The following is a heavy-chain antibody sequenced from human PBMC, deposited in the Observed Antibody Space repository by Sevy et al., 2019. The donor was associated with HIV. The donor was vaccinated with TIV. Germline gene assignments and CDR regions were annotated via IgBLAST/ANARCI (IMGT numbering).Heavy chain of an antibody. CDR3: AKGPYPFIEMNWFDP. Sequence: GGSLRLSCAASGFTFSNYAMTWVRQAPGKGLEWVSTISGSGSNKNYADSVKGRFTISRNNSKNTQYLQMNSLSAEDTAVYYCAKGPYPFIEMNWFDPWSQGTLVTVTS. D-gene: IGHD1-26*01. J-gene: IGHJ5*02. CDR2: ISGSGSNK. CDR1: GFTFSNYA. V-gene: IGHV3-23*01.